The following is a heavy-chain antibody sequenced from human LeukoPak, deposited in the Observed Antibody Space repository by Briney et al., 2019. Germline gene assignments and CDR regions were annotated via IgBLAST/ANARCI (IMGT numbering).Heavy chain of an antibody. CDR3: AKGGGYSSGWYYLDY. Sequence: GRSLRLSCAASGFTFDDYAMHWVRQALGKGLEWVSGISWNSGSIGYADSVKGRFTIPRDNAKNSLYLQMNSLRAEDTALYYCAKGGGYSSGWYYLDYWGQGTLVTVSS. CDR2: ISWNSGSI. D-gene: IGHD6-19*01. V-gene: IGHV3-9*01. J-gene: IGHJ4*02. CDR1: GFTFDDYA.